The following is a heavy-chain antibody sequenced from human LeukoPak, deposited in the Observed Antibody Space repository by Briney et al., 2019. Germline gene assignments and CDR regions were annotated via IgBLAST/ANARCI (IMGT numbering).Heavy chain of an antibody. V-gene: IGHV3-74*01. CDR3: ARSSYPYDCDY. Sequence: GGSLRLSRGASGFSFSSYWMHWVRQAPGKGLMGGSRVNNDGSSTTYADSAEGRFTIYNDNARNTPSLHMNRQTPEDPAVLYLARSSYPYDCDYWGQGTLVTVSS. CDR2: VNNDGSST. J-gene: IGHJ4*02. D-gene: IGHD6-19*01. CDR1: GFSFSSYW.